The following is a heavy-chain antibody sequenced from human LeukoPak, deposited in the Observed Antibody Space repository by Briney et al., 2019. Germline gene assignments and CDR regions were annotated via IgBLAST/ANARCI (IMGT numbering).Heavy chain of an antibody. J-gene: IGHJ3*02. D-gene: IGHD2-2*01. CDR2: INPNSGGT. V-gene: IGHV1-2*02. Sequence: ASVKVSCKASGYTFTGYYIHWVRQAPGQGLEWMGWINPNSGGTNYAQKFQGRATMTRDTSISTAYMELSRLRSDDTAVYYCARDFEYCSSTSCSDAFDIWGQGTMVTVSS. CDR3: ARDFEYCSSTSCSDAFDI. CDR1: GYTFTGYY.